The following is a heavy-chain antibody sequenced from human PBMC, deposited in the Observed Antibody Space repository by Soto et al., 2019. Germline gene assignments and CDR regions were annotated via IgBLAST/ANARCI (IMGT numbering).Heavy chain of an antibody. V-gene: IGHV3-30-3*01. D-gene: IGHD1-26*01. J-gene: IGHJ4*02. Sequence: LRLSCAASGFIFSSYTMHWVRQAPGKGLEWVGVITYDGSNQYYADSVEGRFTISRDNSRNMLFLQMNSLRPDDTAVYYCARAPSGSYPEFDYWGQGTLVTVSS. CDR1: GFIFSSYT. CDR2: ITYDGSNQ. CDR3: ARAPSGSYPEFDY.